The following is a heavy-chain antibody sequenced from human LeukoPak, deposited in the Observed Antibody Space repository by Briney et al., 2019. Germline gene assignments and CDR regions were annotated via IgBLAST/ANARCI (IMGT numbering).Heavy chain of an antibody. D-gene: IGHD2-15*01. CDR1: GLTFSSHS. Sequence: GGSLRLSCVASGLTFSSHSMSWVRQAPGMGLEWVSVVSTNGDVTFYADSVKGRFTISRDNSKNTLYLQMNSLRAEDTAVYYCAKAELVGAAGAVGYWGQGTLVTVSS. V-gene: IGHV3-23*01. J-gene: IGHJ4*02. CDR3: AKAELVGAAGAVGY. CDR2: VSTNGDVT.